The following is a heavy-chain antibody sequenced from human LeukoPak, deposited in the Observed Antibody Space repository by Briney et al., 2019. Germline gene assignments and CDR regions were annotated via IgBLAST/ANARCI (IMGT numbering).Heavy chain of an antibody. CDR3: ARGHDNTGYNYFDY. CDR2: INPNSGGT. V-gene: IGHV1-2*02. CDR1: GYTFTDYY. D-gene: IGHD3-9*01. J-gene: IGHJ4*02. Sequence: GASVKVSCKASGYTFTDYYIHWVPQAPGQGLERMGWINPNSGGTNYAQKFQGRVTMTRDTSIATTYMDLSSLISDDTAVYYCARGHDNTGYNYFDYWGQGTLVTVSS.